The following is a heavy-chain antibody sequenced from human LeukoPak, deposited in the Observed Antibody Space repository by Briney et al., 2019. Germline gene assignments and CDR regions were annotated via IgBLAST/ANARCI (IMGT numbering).Heavy chain of an antibody. CDR1: GGTFSSYA. CDR3: AVGPIVRVVVPFFDY. D-gene: IGHD3-22*01. Sequence: SVKVSCKASGGTFSSYAISWVRQAPGQGLEWMGGIIPIFGTANYAQKFQGRVTITADESTSTAYMELSSLRSEDTAVYYCAVGPIVRVVVPFFDYWGQGTLVTVSS. J-gene: IGHJ4*02. CDR2: IIPIFGTA. V-gene: IGHV1-69*01.